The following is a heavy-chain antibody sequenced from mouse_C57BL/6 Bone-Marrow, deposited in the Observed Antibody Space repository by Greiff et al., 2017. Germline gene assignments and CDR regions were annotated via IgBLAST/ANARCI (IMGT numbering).Heavy chain of an antibody. CDR2: INPNNGGT. D-gene: IGHD2-3*01. Sequence: EVQGVESGPELVKPGASVKMSCKASGYTFTDYNMHWVKQSHGKSLEWIGYINPNNGGTSYNQKFKGKATLTVNKSSSTAYMELRSLTSEDSAVYYCARNCFYFYYAMDYWGQGTSVTVSS. J-gene: IGHJ4*01. V-gene: IGHV1-22*01. CDR1: GYTFTDYN. CDR3: ARNCFYFYYAMDY.